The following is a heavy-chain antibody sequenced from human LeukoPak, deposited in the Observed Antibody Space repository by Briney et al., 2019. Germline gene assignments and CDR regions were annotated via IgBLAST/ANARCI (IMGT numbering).Heavy chain of an antibody. D-gene: IGHD2-2*01. CDR2: INPSGGST. CDR3: ARDHDIVVVPAAPFDY. Sequence: ASVKVSCKASGYTFTSYYMHWVRQAPGQGLEWMGIINPSGGSTSYAQKFQGRVTMTRDTSTSTVYMELSSLRSEDTAVYYCARDHDIVVVPAAPFDYWGQGTLVTVSS. CDR1: GYTFTSYY. J-gene: IGHJ4*02. V-gene: IGHV1-46*01.